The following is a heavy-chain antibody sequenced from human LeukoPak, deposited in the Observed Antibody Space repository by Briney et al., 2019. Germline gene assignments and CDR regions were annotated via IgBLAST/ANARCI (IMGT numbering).Heavy chain of an antibody. CDR1: GFTFSSYG. V-gene: IGHV3-33*01. CDR2: IWYDGSSK. J-gene: IGHJ4*02. CDR3: ARDPGYCSGGSCYGRGGYFDY. Sequence: RAGGSLRLSCAASGFTFSSYGMHWVRQAPGKGLEWVAVIWYDGSSKYYADSVKGRFTISRDNSKNTLYLQMNSLRAEDTAVYYCARDPGYCSGGSCYGRGGYFDYWGQGTLVTVSS. D-gene: IGHD2-15*01.